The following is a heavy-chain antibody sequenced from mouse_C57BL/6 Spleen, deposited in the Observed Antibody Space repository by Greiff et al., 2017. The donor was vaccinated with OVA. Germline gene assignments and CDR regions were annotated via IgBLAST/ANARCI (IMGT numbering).Heavy chain of an antibody. J-gene: IGHJ3*01. D-gene: IGHD2-3*01. CDR1: GYTFTSYW. V-gene: IGHV1-74*01. Sequence: QVQLQQPGAELVKPGASVKVSCKASGYTFTSYWMHWVTQRPGQGLEWIGRIHPSDSDTNYNQKFKGKATLTVDKSSSTAYMQLSSLTSEDSTVYYCAPQKGDSYYVWFGYWGEGTLVTVSA. CDR2: IHPSDSDT. CDR3: APQKGDSYYVWFGY.